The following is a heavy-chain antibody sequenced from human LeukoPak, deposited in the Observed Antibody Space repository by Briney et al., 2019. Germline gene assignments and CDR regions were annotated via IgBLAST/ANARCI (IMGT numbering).Heavy chain of an antibody. J-gene: IGHJ2*01. V-gene: IGHV3-7*01. Sequence: GGSLRLSCAASGFTFSSYWMSWVRQAPGKGLEWVANINQDGSGKYYVDSVKGRFTISRDNTKNSLYLQMNSLRAEDTAVYYCARVVGAGYFDLWGRGTLVTVSS. CDR1: GFTFSSYW. D-gene: IGHD1-26*01. CDR2: INQDGSGK. CDR3: ARVVGAGYFDL.